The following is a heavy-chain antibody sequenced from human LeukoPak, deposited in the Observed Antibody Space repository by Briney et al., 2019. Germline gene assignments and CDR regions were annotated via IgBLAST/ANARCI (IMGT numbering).Heavy chain of an antibody. V-gene: IGHV1-46*01. J-gene: IGHJ6*02. CDR1: GYTFTGYY. CDR2: INPSGGST. CDR3: ARDYPNIVLMVYALGYSYGMDV. D-gene: IGHD2-8*01. Sequence: GASVKVSCKASGYTFTGYYMHWVRQAPGQGLEWMGRINPSGGSTSYAQKFQGRVTMTRDTSTSTVYMELSSLRSEDTAVYYCARDYPNIVLMVYALGYSYGMDVWGQGTTVTVSS.